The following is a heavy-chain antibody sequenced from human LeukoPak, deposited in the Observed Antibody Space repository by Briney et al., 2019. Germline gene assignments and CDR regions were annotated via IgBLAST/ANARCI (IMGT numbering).Heavy chain of an antibody. J-gene: IGHJ4*02. Sequence: GGSLRLSCAAAGFTLSSYAMSWVRQTPGKGLEWVSVISGSGDSTYYVDSVKGRFTISRDNSKNTLYLQMNSLRAEDTAVYYCAKVPRGGGYYFDYWGQGTLVTVSS. V-gene: IGHV3-23*01. CDR3: AKVPRGGGYYFDY. D-gene: IGHD3-10*01. CDR2: ISGSGDST. CDR1: GFTLSSYA.